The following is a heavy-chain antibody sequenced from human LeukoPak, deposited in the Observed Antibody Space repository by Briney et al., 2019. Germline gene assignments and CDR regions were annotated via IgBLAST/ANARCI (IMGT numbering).Heavy chain of an antibody. CDR2: INHSGST. Sequence: SSETLSLTCAVYGGSFSGYYWSWIRQPPGKGLGWIGEINHSGSTNYNPSLKSRVTISVDTSKNQCSLKLSSVTAADTAVYYCARGPMVRGVIRGFSHYYTTWTCGAKGPRSPSP. CDR3: ARGPMVRGVIRGFSHYYTTWT. CDR1: GGSFSGYY. J-gene: IGHJ6*03. V-gene: IGHV4-34*01. D-gene: IGHD3-10*01.